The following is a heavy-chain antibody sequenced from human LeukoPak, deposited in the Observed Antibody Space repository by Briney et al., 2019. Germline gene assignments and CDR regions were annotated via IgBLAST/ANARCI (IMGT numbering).Heavy chain of an antibody. CDR3: ARERELVRYRDYFYMDV. Sequence: SETLCLTCNVSGVAIRSNYRSWIRQPAGKGLEWIGGICKSGSTNYNPSLKSRGTMSADTSKNQSSQKQSRVTAPDPAADFGARERELVRYRDYFYMDVWCKGTTVTVSS. J-gene: IGHJ6*03. CDR1: GVAIRSNY. V-gene: IGHV4-4*07. CDR2: ICKSGST. D-gene: IGHD6-13*01.